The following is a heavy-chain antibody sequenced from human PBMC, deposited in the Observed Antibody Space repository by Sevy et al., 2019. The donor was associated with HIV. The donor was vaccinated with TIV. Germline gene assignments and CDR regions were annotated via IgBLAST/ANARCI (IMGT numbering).Heavy chain of an antibody. CDR2: INPSGGST. D-gene: IGHD2-2*01. CDR3: ARDRSHSSTSPTFMDV. CDR1: GYTFTSYC. J-gene: IGHJ6*03. Sequence: ASVKVSCKASGYTFTSYCMHWVRQAPGQGLEWMGIINPSGGSTSYAQKFQGRVTMTRDTSTSTVYMELSSLRTEDTAVYYCARDRSHSSTSPTFMDVWGKGTTVTVSS. V-gene: IGHV1-46*01.